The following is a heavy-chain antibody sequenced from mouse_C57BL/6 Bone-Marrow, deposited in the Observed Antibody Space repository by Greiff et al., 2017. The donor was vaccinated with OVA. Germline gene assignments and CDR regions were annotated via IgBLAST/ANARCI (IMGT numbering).Heavy chain of an antibody. CDR2: IHPNSGST. D-gene: IGHD4-1*01. V-gene: IGHV1-64*01. Sequence: QVQLQQSGAELVKPGASVKLSCKASGYTFTSYWMHWVKQRPGQGLEWIGMIHPNSGSTNYNEKFKSKATLTVDKSSSTAYMQLSSLTSEDSAVYYCARILTGYAMDYWGQGTSVTVSS. J-gene: IGHJ4*01. CDR3: ARILTGYAMDY. CDR1: GYTFTSYW.